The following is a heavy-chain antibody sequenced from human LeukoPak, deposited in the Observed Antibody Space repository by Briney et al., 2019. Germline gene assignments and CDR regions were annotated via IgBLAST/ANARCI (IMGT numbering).Heavy chain of an antibody. CDR2: IYYSGST. CDR3: ARDHYYGSGSYYDPDY. D-gene: IGHD3-10*01. J-gene: IGHJ4*02. Sequence: SQTLSLTCTVSGGSISSGDYYWSWIRQPPGKGPEWIGYIYYSGSTYYNPSLKSRVTISVDTSKNQFSLKLSSVTAADTAVYYCARDHYYGSGSYYDPDYWGQGTLVTVSS. CDR1: GGSISSGDYY. V-gene: IGHV4-30-4*01.